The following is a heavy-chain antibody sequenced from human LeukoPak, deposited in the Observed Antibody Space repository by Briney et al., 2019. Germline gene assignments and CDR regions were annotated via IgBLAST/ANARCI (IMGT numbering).Heavy chain of an antibody. V-gene: IGHV3-64*01. CDR3: ARGVGYFDSTGYFMYYFDY. CDR2: ISDNGGST. CDR1: GFTFSGYA. J-gene: IGHJ4*02. D-gene: IGHD3-22*01. Sequence: GGSLRLSCAASGFTFSGYAMQWVRQAPGRGLEYVSAISDNGGSTNYANSVKGRFTISRANSKNTVYLQMGSLRPEDMAVYYCARGVGYFDSTGYFMYYFDYWGQGALVTVSS.